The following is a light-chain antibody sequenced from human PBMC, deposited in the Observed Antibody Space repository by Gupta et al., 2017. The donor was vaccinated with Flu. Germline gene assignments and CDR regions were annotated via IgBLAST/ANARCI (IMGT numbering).Light chain of an antibody. CDR2: DTS. Sequence: DIQMTQSPSSLSASIGDRVTITCQAGQDIKRNLNWFQQRPGKAPNLLIYDTSKVQTGVSSRFSGSGSGTDFSLTIDSRQPEDVATYFCQQDDSLPYTFGQGAKLDIK. CDR3: QQDDSLPYT. J-gene: IGKJ2*01. CDR1: QDIKRN. V-gene: IGKV1-33*01.